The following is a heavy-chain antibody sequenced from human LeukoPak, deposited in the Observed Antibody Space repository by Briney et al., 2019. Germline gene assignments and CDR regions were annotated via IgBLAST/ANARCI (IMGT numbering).Heavy chain of an antibody. J-gene: IGHJ6*02. V-gene: IGHV1-69*04. D-gene: IGHD3-10*01. CDR2: IIPILGIA. CDR3: ATPVKYGSGSYYNALNYYYYGMDV. Sequence: GASVKVSCKASGYTFTSYAISWVRQAPGQGLEWMGRIIPILGIANYAQKFQGRVTITADKSTSTAYMELSSLRSEDTAVYYCATPVKYGSGSYYNALNYYYYGMDVWGQGTTVTVSS. CDR1: GYTFTSYA.